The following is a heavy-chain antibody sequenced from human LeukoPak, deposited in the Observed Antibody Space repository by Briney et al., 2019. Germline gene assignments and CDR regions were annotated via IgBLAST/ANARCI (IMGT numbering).Heavy chain of an antibody. J-gene: IGHJ4*02. D-gene: IGHD3-10*01. CDR1: GFTFSSYW. V-gene: IGHV3-74*01. CDR3: TKHTRAMVRGAVVDY. CDR2: INIDGSNT. Sequence: GSLRLSCAASGFTFSSYWLQWVRRAPGKGLVWVSRINIDGSNTAYADSVKGRFTISRDNSENTLYLQMNSLRAEDTAVYYCTKHTRAMVRGAVVDYWGQGTLVTVSS.